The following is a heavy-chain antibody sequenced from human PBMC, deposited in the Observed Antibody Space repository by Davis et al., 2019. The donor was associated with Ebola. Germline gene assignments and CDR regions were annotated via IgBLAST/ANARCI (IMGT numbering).Heavy chain of an antibody. V-gene: IGHV5-51*01. J-gene: IGHJ5*02. CDR3: TRLKSLPPDCTTMSCPLAVHWFDP. CDR1: GFDFAGHW. CDR2: VYPDDSTA. D-gene: IGHD3-10*02. Sequence: PGGSLRLSCKGSGFDFAGHWIVWVRQLPGKGLEWMGIVYPDDSTAIYSPSFQGQVTLSADTSIRTAYLQWISLVASDTAMYYCTRLKSLPPDCTTMSCPLAVHWFDPWGQGTLVTVSS.